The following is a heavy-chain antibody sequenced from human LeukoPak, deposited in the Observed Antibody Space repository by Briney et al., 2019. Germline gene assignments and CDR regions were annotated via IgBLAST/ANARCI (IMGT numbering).Heavy chain of an antibody. V-gene: IGHV3-66*01. Sequence: GGSLSLSCAASGITVSSNYMSWVRQAPGKGLEWVPVVYGGSSTYYADSVKGRFTISRDNSKNTLYLQMNSLRAEDTAVYYCARGEDYGDYFDFWGQGTLVTVSS. J-gene: IGHJ4*02. CDR3: ARGEDYGDYFDF. D-gene: IGHD4-17*01. CDR2: VYGGSST. CDR1: GITVSSNY.